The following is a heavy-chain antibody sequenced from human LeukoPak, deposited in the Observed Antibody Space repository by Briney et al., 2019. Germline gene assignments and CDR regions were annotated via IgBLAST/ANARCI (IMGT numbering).Heavy chain of an antibody. CDR2: MYDSGNT. J-gene: IGHJ5*02. Sequence: PSETLSLTCTVSGASISNYHWSWIRQPPGKGLEWIGYMYDSGNTNYNPSLKSRVTISVDTSKNQFSLKLSSVTAADTAVYYCARGGYYGSGNDFRFDPWGQGTLVTVSS. V-gene: IGHV4-59*01. D-gene: IGHD3-10*01. CDR1: GASISNYH. CDR3: ARGGYYGSGNDFRFDP.